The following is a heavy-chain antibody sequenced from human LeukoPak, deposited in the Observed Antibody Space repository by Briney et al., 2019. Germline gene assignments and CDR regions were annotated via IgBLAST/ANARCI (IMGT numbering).Heavy chain of an antibody. CDR2: ISCGRSNK. Sequence: GRSLRLSCAASGFTFSSYGMHWVRQAPGKGLEWLAVISCGRSNKYYAHSVKGRFTISRDNSENTLNLHMNSLTAEDTAVYYFAKGGDIDYWSQGTLVTVSS. V-gene: IGHV3-30*18. D-gene: IGHD3-10*01. CDR1: GFTFSSYG. CDR3: AKGGDIDY. J-gene: IGHJ4*02.